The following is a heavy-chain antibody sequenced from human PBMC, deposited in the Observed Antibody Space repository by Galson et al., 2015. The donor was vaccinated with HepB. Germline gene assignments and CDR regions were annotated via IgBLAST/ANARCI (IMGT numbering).Heavy chain of an antibody. D-gene: IGHD3-16*01. CDR3: AKDLSTLGGCFDY. CDR2: ISYDGSNK. CDR1: GFIFSDLG. Sequence: SLRLSCAASGFIFSDLGMHWVRQAPGKGLEWVAVISYDGSNKYYGDSVKGRFTISRDNSKNTLYLQMNSLRAEDTAVYYCAKDLSTLGGCFDYWGQGTLDTVSS. V-gene: IGHV3-30*18. J-gene: IGHJ4*02.